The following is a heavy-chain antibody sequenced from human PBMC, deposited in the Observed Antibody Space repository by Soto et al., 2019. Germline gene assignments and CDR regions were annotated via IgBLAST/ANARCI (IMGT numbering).Heavy chain of an antibody. CDR1: GYTLTTYG. Sequence: ASVKVSCKTSGYTLTTYGVSWVRQAPGQGLAWMGWISAYNGNTNYAQKLQGRVTLTTVTSTSTAYMGMRGLRSDDTAAYYCARDRYYYGSGSYYISWFDPWGQGTLVTVSS. CDR3: ARDRYYYGSGSYYISWFDP. D-gene: IGHD3-10*01. CDR2: ISAYNGNT. V-gene: IGHV1-18*04. J-gene: IGHJ5*02.